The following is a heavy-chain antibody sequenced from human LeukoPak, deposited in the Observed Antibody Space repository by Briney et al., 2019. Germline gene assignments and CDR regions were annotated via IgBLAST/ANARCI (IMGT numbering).Heavy chain of an antibody. CDR1: GYTFTSYG. CDR3: AVLLWFGELGDFDC. V-gene: IGHV1-18*01. D-gene: IGHD3-10*01. J-gene: IGHJ4*02. Sequence: ASVKVSCKASGYTFTSYGISWVRQAPGQGLEWMGWISAYNGNTNYAQKLQGRVTMTTDTSTSTAYMELRSLRSDDTAVYYCAVLLWFGELGDFDCWGQGTLVTVSS. CDR2: ISAYNGNT.